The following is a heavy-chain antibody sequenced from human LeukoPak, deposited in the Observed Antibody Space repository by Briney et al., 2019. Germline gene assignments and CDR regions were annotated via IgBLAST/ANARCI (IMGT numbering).Heavy chain of an antibody. CDR3: ARVELGSGSYYDY. CDR1: GFTFSSYS. V-gene: IGHV3-48*04. J-gene: IGHJ4*02. Sequence: GGSLRLSCAASGFTFSSYSMNWVRQAPGKGLEWVSYISSSSSTIYYADSVKGRFTISRDNAKNSLYLQMNSLRAEDTAVYYCARVELGSGSYYDYWGQGTLVTVSS. D-gene: IGHD1-26*01. CDR2: ISSSSSTI.